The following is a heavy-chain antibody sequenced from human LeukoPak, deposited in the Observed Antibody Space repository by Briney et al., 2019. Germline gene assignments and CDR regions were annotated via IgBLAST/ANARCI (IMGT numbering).Heavy chain of an antibody. CDR1: GFTFSDHI. CDR2: VSGSGSTV. Sequence: GGSLGLSCAASGFTFSDHIMNWVRQLPGKGLEWVAYVSGSGSTVYYADSVKGRFTISRDNGKGSLYLQMNSLRVEDTALYYCVRQFASWGQGTLVTVSS. J-gene: IGHJ4*02. V-gene: IGHV3-48*01. CDR3: VRQFAS.